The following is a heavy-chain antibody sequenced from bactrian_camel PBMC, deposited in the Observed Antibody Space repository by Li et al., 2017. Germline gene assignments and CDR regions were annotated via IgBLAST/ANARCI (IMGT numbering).Heavy chain of an antibody. Sequence: HVQLVESGRGSMQAGGSLRLSCAVSEYYYSRNCIAWFRQAPGKEREGVAVVSIEGENTYHADSVKGRFTISRDDAKNTMYLQMNNLQPEDTAMYYCAADVGSMSGNCQPNYWGQGTQVTVS. V-gene: IGHV3S1*01. J-gene: IGHJ4*01. CDR2: VSIEGENT. CDR3: AADVGSMSGNCQPNY. D-gene: IGHD6*01. CDR1: EYYYSRNC.